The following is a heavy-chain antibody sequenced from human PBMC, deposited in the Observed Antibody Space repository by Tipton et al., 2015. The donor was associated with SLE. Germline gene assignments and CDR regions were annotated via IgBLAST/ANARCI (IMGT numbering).Heavy chain of an antibody. J-gene: IGHJ2*01. V-gene: IGHV4-59*02. CDR1: GGSVSSYY. Sequence: PGLVKPSETLSLTCTVSGGSVSSYYWSWIRQPPGKGLEWIGYISYSGSTNYNPSLKSRVTISVDTSKNQFSLKLSSVTAADTAVYYCARVYSSSSEYFDLWGRGTLVTVSS. CDR3: ARVYSSSSEYFDL. CDR2: ISYSGST. D-gene: IGHD6-6*01.